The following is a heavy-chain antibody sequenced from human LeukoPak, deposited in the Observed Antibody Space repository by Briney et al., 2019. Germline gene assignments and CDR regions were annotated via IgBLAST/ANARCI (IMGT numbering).Heavy chain of an antibody. Sequence: ASVKVSCKASGYTFAINSINWVRQAPGQGLEWIGWISGYDGRTNYAQKFQGRVTLTTDTATSTAYMELRSLRSDDTAVYYCARGSSIVAPLDGLDIWGQGTMVTVSS. J-gene: IGHJ3*02. D-gene: IGHD5-12*01. CDR2: ISGYDGRT. CDR3: ARGSSIVAPLDGLDI. CDR1: GYTFAINS. V-gene: IGHV1-18*01.